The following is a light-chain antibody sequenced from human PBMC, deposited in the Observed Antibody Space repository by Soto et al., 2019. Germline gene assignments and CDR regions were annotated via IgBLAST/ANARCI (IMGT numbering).Light chain of an antibody. V-gene: IGKV1-5*03. J-gene: IGKJ1*01. CDR1: QSITSW. CDR2: KAS. Sequence: DIQMTQSPSTLSASVGDRVTITCRASQSITSWLAWYQQIPGKAPKLLIYKASSLQSGVPSRFSGSGSETEFTLTITGLQADDFATYYCRQYSRFPRTFGQGTKVDIK. CDR3: RQYSRFPRT.